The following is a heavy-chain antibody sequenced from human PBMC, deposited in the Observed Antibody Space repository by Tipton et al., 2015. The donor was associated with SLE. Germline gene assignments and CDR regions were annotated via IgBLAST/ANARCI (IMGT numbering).Heavy chain of an antibody. CDR3: ARDRSSSSPDY. V-gene: IGHV4-31*03. Sequence: TLSLTCTVSGGSISSYYWSWIRQHPGKGLEWIGYIYYSGSTYYNPSLKSRVTISVDTSKNQFSLKLSSVTAADTAVYYCARDRSSSSPDYWGQGTLVTVSS. D-gene: IGHD6-6*01. J-gene: IGHJ4*02. CDR2: IYYSGST. CDR1: GGSISSYY.